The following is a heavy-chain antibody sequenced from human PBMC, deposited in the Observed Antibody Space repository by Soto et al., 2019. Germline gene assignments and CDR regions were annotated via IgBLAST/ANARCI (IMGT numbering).Heavy chain of an antibody. CDR1: GYTFTGYY. J-gene: IGHJ5*02. V-gene: IGHV1-2*02. CDR3: ARMYYYDSSGYGSNWFDP. CDR2: INPNSGGT. Sequence: ASVKVSCKASGYTFTGYYMHWVRQAPGQGLEWMGWINPNSGGTNYAQKFQGRVTMTRDTSISTAYMELSRLRSDDTAVYYCARMYYYDSSGYGSNWFDPWGQGTLVTVSS. D-gene: IGHD3-22*01.